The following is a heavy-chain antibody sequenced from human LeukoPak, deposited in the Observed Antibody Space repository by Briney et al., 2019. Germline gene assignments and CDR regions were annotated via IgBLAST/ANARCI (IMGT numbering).Heavy chain of an antibody. J-gene: IGHJ3*02. CDR3: ARKMNWGRAFDI. V-gene: IGHV4-4*02. CDR1: GGPISSNNW. CDR2: IHHSGRT. D-gene: IGHD3-16*01. Sequence: SGTLPLTCVVSGGPISSNNWWSWIRQSPGKGLEWIGEIHHSGRTIYNPSLKSRVTISVDKPKSQFSLNVTSVTAADTAVYYCARKMNWGRAFDIWGQGTKVTVSS.